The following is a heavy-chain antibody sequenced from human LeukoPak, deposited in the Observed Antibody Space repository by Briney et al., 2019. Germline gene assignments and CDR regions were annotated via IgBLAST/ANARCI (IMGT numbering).Heavy chain of an antibody. CDR1: GGTFSSYA. CDR3: ARARSAVAGTWDYYYYYYMDV. V-gene: IGHV1-69*01. J-gene: IGHJ6*03. CDR2: IIPKFGTA. D-gene: IGHD6-19*01. Sequence: SVKVSCKASGGTFSSYAISWVRQAPGQGLEWTGGIIPKFGTANYAQKFQGRVTITADESTSTAYMELSSLRSEDTAVYYCARARSAVAGTWDYYYYYYMDVWGKGTTVTISS.